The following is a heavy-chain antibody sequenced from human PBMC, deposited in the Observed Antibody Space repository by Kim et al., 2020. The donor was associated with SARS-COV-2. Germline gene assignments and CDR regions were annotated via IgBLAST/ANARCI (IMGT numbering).Heavy chain of an antibody. CDR1: GFTFAGFSFGCYW. J-gene: IGHJ3*02. V-gene: IGHV3-7*03. D-gene: IGHD6-19*01. Sequence: GGSLRLSCVASGFTFAGFSFGCYWLSWVRQAPGKGLEWVDNIKQDGTREYYVESMMGRFTISRDNAQHSLYLEMTSLSADDTAVYYCARTVAGRVDAFDIWGQGTMVTV. CDR2: IKQDGTRE. CDR3: ARTVAGRVDAFDI.